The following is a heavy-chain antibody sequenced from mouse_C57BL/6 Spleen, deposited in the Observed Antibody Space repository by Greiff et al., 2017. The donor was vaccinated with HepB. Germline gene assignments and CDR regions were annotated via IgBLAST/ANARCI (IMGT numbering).Heavy chain of an antibody. CDR3: ARGGYYGNSWYFDV. Sequence: QVQLKQSGAELARPGASVKLSCKASGYTFTSYGISWVKQRTGQGLEWIGEIYPRSGNTYYNEKFKGKATLTADKSSSTAYMELRSLTSEDSAVYFCARGGYYGNSWYFDVWGTGTTVTVSS. J-gene: IGHJ1*03. CDR1: GYTFTSYG. V-gene: IGHV1-81*01. CDR2: IYPRSGNT. D-gene: IGHD2-1*01.